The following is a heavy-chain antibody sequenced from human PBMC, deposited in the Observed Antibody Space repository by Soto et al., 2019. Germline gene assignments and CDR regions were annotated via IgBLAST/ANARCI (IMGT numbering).Heavy chain of an antibody. V-gene: IGHV3-74*01. CDR2: IKSDGTST. CDR3: ARDLSYSGYDIHFDY. Sequence: EVQLVESGGGLVQPGGSLRLSCAASGFTFSSYWMHWVRQAPGKGLVCVSRIKSDGTSTSYADSVKGRFTISRDNAKNTLYLQMNSLRAEDTAVYYCARDLSYSGYDIHFDYWGQGTLVTVSS. J-gene: IGHJ4*02. D-gene: IGHD5-12*01. CDR1: GFTFSSYW.